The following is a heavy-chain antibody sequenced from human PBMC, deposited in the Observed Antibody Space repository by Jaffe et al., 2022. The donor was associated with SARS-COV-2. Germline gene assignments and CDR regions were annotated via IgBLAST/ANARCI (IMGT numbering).Heavy chain of an antibody. V-gene: IGHV3-15*01. D-gene: IGHD3-10*01. CDR1: GFTFRNVW. CDR2: IKSKIDGETA. J-gene: IGHJ4*02. CDR3: TTAPYGDPELGSY. Sequence: EVQLVESGGGLVEPGESLRLSCAASGFTFRNVWMNWVRQAPGKGLEWVGRIKSKIDGETADYAAPVKGRVSISRDDSKNTLSLQMNSLKIEDTAVYYCTTAPYGDPELGSYWGQGTLVTVSS.